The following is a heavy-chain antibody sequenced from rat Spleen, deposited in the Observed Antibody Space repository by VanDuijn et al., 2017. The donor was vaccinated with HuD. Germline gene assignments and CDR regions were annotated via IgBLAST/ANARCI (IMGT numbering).Heavy chain of an antibody. V-gene: IGHV5-17*01. CDR1: GFTFSDYA. Sequence: EVQLVESGGGLVQPGRSLKLSCVASGFTFSDYALAWVRQTPKKGLEWVASISYDGSSTYYRDSVKGRFTISRDNAKSTLYLQMDSLRSEDTATYYCARHNSGYGVMDAWGQGASVTVSS. CDR3: ARHNSGYGVMDA. D-gene: IGHD4-3*01. CDR2: ISYDGSST. J-gene: IGHJ4*01.